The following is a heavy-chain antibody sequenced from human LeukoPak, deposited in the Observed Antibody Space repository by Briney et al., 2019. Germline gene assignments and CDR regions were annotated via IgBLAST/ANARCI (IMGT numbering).Heavy chain of an antibody. CDR2: INHSGST. Sequence: KPSETLSLTCAVYGGSFSGYYWSWIRQPPGKGLEWIGEINHSGSTNYNPSLKSRVTISVDTSKNQFSLKLSSVTAADTAVYYCARVAPYCSSTSCYAGWFDPWGQGTLVTVSS. D-gene: IGHD2-2*01. CDR3: ARVAPYCSSTSCYAGWFDP. J-gene: IGHJ5*02. CDR1: GGSFSGYY. V-gene: IGHV4-34*01.